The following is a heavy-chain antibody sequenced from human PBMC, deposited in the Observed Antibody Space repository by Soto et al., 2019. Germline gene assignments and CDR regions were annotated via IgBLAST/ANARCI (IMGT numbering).Heavy chain of an antibody. CDR2: IKQDGREK. D-gene: IGHD3-22*01. V-gene: IGHV3-7*05. J-gene: IGHJ3*02. CDR3: ARDIYYYDSSDAFDI. Sequence: GGSLRLSCAASGFTFSSYWMSWVRQAPGKGLEWVATIKQDGREKYYVDSVKGQLTISRDNAKNSLYLKMNSLRAEDTAVYYCARDIYYYDSSDAFDIWGQGTMVTVSS. CDR1: GFTFSSYW.